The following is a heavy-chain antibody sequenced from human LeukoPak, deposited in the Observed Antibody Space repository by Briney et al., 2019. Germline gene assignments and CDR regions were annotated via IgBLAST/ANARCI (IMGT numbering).Heavy chain of an antibody. CDR1: GGSISSGGYY. V-gene: IGHV4-31*03. J-gene: IGHJ5*02. CDR3: ARAVYGSGSSQRNWFDP. Sequence: PSQTLSLTCTVSGGSISSGGYYWSWIRQHPGKALEWIGYIYYSGSTYYNPSLKSRVTISVDTSKNQSTLKLSSVTAADTAVYYCARAVYGSGSSQRNWFDPWGQGTLVTVSS. D-gene: IGHD3-10*01. CDR2: IYYSGST.